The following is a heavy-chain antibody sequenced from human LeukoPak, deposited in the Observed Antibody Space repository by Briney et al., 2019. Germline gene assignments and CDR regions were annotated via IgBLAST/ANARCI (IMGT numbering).Heavy chain of an antibody. CDR3: ASVFGELPDY. D-gene: IGHD3-10*02. J-gene: IGHJ4*02. CDR2: ISYDGSNK. Sequence: GGSLRLSCAASGFTFSSYAMHWVRQAPGKGLEWVAVISYDGSNKYYADSVKGRFTISRDNSKNTLYPQMNSLRAEDTAVYYCASVFGELPDYWGQGTLVTVSS. V-gene: IGHV3-30-3*01. CDR1: GFTFSSYA.